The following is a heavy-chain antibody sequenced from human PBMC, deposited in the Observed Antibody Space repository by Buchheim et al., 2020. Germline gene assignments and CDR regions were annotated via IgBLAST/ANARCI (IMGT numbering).Heavy chain of an antibody. J-gene: IGHJ3*02. Sequence: QVQLVQSGAEVKKPGSSVKVSCKASGGTFSSYAISWVRQAPGQGLEWMGGIIPIFGTSNYAQKFQGRVTITADESTSTDYMELSSLRSEDTAVYYCAGVRRDGYNYPELRDAFDIWGQGT. V-gene: IGHV1-69*01. CDR1: GGTFSSYA. D-gene: IGHD5-24*01. CDR3: AGVRRDGYNYPELRDAFDI. CDR2: IIPIFGTS.